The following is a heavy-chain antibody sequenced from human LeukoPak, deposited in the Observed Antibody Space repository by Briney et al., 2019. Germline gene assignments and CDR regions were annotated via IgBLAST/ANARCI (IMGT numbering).Heavy chain of an antibody. CDR1: GFTFSDHY. CDR2: TRNKANSYTT. V-gene: IGHV3-72*01. Sequence: GGSLRLSCAASGFTFSDHYIDWVRQAPGKGLEWVGRTRNKANSYTTEYAASVKGRFTISRDNAKNSLYLQMNSLRAEDTAVYYCARDGELQTFDYWGQGTLVTVSS. J-gene: IGHJ4*02. CDR3: ARDGELQTFDY. D-gene: IGHD1-26*01.